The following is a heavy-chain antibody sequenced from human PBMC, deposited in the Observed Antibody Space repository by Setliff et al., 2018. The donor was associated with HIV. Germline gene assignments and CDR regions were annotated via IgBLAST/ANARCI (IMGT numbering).Heavy chain of an antibody. V-gene: IGHV1-18*01. CDR3: ATEVFFRVTVNSGIDY. CDR1: GYTFNNYG. D-gene: IGHD4-17*01. J-gene: IGHJ4*02. Sequence: ASVKVSCKASGYTFNNYGISWVRQAPGQGLEWMGRINPNNGNTNYAQKFQGRVTITADTSTDTAYMELSSLRSEDTAVYYCATEVFFRVTVNSGIDYWGQGTLVTVSS. CDR2: INPNNGNT.